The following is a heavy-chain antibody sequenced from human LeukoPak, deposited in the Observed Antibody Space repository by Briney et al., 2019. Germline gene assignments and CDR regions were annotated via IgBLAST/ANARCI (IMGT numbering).Heavy chain of an antibody. CDR2: IYHRGST. Sequence: SETLSLTCTVSGGSISSGDYYWSWIRQPPGKGLEWIGYIYHRGSTYYNPSLKSRVTISVDRSKNQFSLKLSSVTAADTAVYYCAREDTARGIDYWGQGTLVTVSS. D-gene: IGHD5-18*01. CDR3: AREDTARGIDY. V-gene: IGHV4-30-4*01. J-gene: IGHJ4*02. CDR1: GGSISSGDYY.